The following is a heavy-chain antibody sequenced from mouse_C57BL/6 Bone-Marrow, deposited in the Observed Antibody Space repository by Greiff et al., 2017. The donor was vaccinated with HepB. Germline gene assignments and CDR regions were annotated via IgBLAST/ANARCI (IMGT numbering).Heavy chain of an antibody. CDR1: GYTFTDYY. Sequence: QVQLQQSGAELVRPGASVKLSCKASGYTFTDYYINWVKQRPGQGLEWIARIYPGSGNTYYNEKFKSKATLTVDKPSSTAYMQLSSLTSEDSAVYYCAREGYSFFDYWGQGTTLTVSS. CDR2: IYPGSGNT. CDR3: AREGYSFFDY. V-gene: IGHV1-76*01. D-gene: IGHD2-3*01. J-gene: IGHJ2*01.